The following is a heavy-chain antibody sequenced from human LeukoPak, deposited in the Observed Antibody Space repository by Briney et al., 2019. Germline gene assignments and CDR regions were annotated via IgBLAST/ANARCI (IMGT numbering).Heavy chain of an antibody. V-gene: IGHV6-1*01. CDR3: ARGGCSSTSCYGLGAFDI. CDR2: TYYRSKWYN. D-gene: IGHD2-2*01. J-gene: IGHJ3*02. Sequence: SQTLSLTCAISGDSVSSNSAAWNWIRQSPSRGLEWLGRTYYRSKWYNDYAVSVKSRITINPDTSKNQFSLQLNSVTPEDTAVYYCARGGCSSTSCYGLGAFDIWGQGTMVTVSS. CDR1: GDSVSSNSAA.